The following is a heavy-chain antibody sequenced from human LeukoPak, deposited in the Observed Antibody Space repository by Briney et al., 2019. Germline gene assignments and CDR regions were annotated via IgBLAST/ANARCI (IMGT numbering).Heavy chain of an antibody. CDR1: GFTFSSYG. J-gene: IGHJ4*02. V-gene: IGHV3-30*18. D-gene: IGHD3-22*01. Sequence: PGGSLRLSCAASGFTFSSYGMHWVRQAPGKGLEWVAVISYDGSNKYYADSVKGRFTISRDNSKNTLYLQMNSLRAEDTAVYYCAKQRYDSYNSANDYWGQGTLVTVSS. CDR2: ISYDGSNK. CDR3: AKQRYDSYNSANDY.